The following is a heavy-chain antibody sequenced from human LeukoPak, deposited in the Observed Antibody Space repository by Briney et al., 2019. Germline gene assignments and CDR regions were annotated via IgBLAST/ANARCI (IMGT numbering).Heavy chain of an antibody. CDR1: GFTFSSYA. D-gene: IGHD3-16*01. Sequence: HPGGSLRLSCAASGFTFSSYAMSWVPQAPGKGLEWVSAISGSGGSTYYADSVKGRFTISRDNSKNTLYLQMNSLRAEDTAVYYCAKALRPSHYYYMDVWGKGTTVTVSS. CDR3: AKALRPSHYYYMDV. V-gene: IGHV3-23*01. J-gene: IGHJ6*03. CDR2: ISGSGGST.